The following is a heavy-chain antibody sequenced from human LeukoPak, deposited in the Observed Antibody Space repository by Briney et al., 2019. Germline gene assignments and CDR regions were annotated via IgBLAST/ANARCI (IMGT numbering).Heavy chain of an antibody. CDR1: GFTFSSYG. Sequence: GGSLRLSCAASGFTFSSYGMHWVRQAPGKGLEWVAVIWYGGSNKYYADSVKGRFTISRDNSKNTLYLQMNSLRAEDTALYYCAKKVVVGATSPYSDFQDWGQGTLVTVSS. D-gene: IGHD1-26*01. CDR2: IWYGGSNK. CDR3: AKKVVVGATSPYSDFQD. V-gene: IGHV3-33*06. J-gene: IGHJ1*01.